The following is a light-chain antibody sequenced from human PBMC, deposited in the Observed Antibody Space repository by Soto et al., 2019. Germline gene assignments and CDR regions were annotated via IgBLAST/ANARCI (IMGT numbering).Light chain of an antibody. Sequence: QSVLTQPAAVSGSPGQSITISCTGTSSDVGGYNYVSWYQQHPGKAPKVMIYEVTNRPSGVSNRFSGSKSGNTASLTISGLQAEDEADYYCSSYTSSTTQVFGTGNKVTVL. CDR1: SSDVGGYNY. J-gene: IGLJ1*01. V-gene: IGLV2-14*01. CDR3: SSYTSSTTQV. CDR2: EVT.